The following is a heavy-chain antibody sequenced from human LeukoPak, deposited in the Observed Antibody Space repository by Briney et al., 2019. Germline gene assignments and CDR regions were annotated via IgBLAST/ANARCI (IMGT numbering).Heavy chain of an antibody. CDR2: ISSSGGIT. J-gene: IGHJ4*02. CDR3: AKERYYDN. V-gene: IGHV3-11*01. Sequence: GGSLRLSCTASGFFFSDFYMSWIRQVPGKEMEWLSSISSSGGITYYADSVKGRFTVSRDNGKNSHYLQMNSLRAEDTAVYYCAKERYYDNWGQGTLVTVSS. CDR1: GFFFSDFY. D-gene: IGHD3-16*01.